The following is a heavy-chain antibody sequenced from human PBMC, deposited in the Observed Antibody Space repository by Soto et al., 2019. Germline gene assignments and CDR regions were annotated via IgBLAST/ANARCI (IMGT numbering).Heavy chain of an antibody. CDR1: GGSISSGGYY. Sequence: SETLSLTCTVSGGSISSGGYYWSWIRQHPGKGLEWIGYIYYSGSTYYNPSLKSRVTISVDTSKSQFSLKLSSVTAADTAVYYCARDFTDSSGPTLGMGVWGQGTTVT. J-gene: IGHJ6*02. CDR3: ARDFTDSSGPTLGMGV. CDR2: IYYSGST. V-gene: IGHV4-31*03. D-gene: IGHD6-19*01.